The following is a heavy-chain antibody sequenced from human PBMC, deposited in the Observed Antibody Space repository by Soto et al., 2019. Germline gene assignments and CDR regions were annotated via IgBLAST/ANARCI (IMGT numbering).Heavy chain of an antibody. D-gene: IGHD6-13*01. J-gene: IGHJ6*02. CDR2: ISSSGSTI. CDR3: ARVGDSSSWYSWTYYYYGMDV. Sequence: LRLSCAASGFAFSSYAMSWVRQAPGQGLEWISYISSSGSTIYYADSVKGRFTISRDNAKNSLYLQMNSLRAEDTAVYYCARVGDSSSWYSWTYYYYGMDVWGQGTTVTVSS. CDR1: GFAFSSYA. V-gene: IGHV3-11*01.